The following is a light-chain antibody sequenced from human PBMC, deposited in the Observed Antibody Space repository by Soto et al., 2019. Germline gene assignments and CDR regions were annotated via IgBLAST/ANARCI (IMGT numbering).Light chain of an antibody. CDR3: QQSFDTLSFT. J-gene: IGKJ4*01. V-gene: IGKV1-39*01. CDR2: AAS. CDR1: QSIRSY. Sequence: DIQMTQSPSFLSASVGDRVSIICRASQSIRSYLNWYQQKPGKAPKLLIYAASTLQRGVPSRFSGSGSGTDFTLTISSLQPEDFATYICQQSFDTLSFTFGGGTKV.